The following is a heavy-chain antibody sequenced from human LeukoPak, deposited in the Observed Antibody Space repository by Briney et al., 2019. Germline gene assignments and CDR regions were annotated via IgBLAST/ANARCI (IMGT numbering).Heavy chain of an antibody. D-gene: IGHD3-22*01. CDR1: GGSISSSNW. Sequence: KPSGTLSLTCAVSGGSISSSNWWSWVRQPPGKGLEWIGEIYHSGSTNYNPSLKSRVTISVDKSKNQFPLKLSSVTAADTAVYYCARDSHKRSGYLDYWGQGTLVTVSS. J-gene: IGHJ4*02. CDR2: IYHSGST. V-gene: IGHV4-4*02. CDR3: ARDSHKRSGYLDY.